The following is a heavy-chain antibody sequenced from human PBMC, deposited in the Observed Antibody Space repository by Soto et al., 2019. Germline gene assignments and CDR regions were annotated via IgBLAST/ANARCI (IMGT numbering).Heavy chain of an antibody. CDR2: IDVTGSVT. Sequence: EVQLIESGGGLVQPGGSLGVSCAASGFTFSGYSLSWVRQAPGKGLEWLSYIDVTGSVTWYADSVKGRFTISRDYAKNSLSLQMDSLREEDTAVYYCVKDRHWEQWLGPHDAFEIWGQGTMVTVSS. J-gene: IGHJ3*02. CDR1: GFTFSGYS. D-gene: IGHD6-19*01. CDR3: VKDRHWEQWLGPHDAFEI. V-gene: IGHV3-48*02.